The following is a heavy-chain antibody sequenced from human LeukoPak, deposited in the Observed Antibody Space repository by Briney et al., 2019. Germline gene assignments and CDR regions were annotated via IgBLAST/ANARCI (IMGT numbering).Heavy chain of an antibody. V-gene: IGHV4-31*03. CDR3: ARDWWYCSSTSCDYGMDV. CDR1: GGSISSGGYY. J-gene: IGHJ6*04. Sequence: SETLSLTCTVSGGSISSGGYYWSWIRQHPGKGLEWIGYIYYSGSTYYNPSLKSRVTISVDTSKNQFSLKLSSVTAADTAVYYCARDWWYCSSTSCDYGMDVWAKGTTVTVSS. D-gene: IGHD2-2*01. CDR2: IYYSGST.